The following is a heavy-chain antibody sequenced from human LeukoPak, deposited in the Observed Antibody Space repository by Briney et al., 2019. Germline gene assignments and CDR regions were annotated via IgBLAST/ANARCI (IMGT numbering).Heavy chain of an antibody. CDR1: GFTFSSYG. J-gene: IGHJ4*02. V-gene: IGHV3-23*01. Sequence: GGTLRLSCAASGFTFSSYGMSWVRQAPGKGLEWVSAISGSGGSTYYADSVKGRFTISRDNSKNTLYLQMNSLRAEDTAVYYCARDRVVAADGGHFDYWGQGTLVTVSS. D-gene: IGHD2-15*01. CDR3: ARDRVVAADGGHFDY. CDR2: ISGSGGST.